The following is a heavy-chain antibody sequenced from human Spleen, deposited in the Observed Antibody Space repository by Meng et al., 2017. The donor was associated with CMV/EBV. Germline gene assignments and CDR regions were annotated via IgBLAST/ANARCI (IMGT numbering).Heavy chain of an antibody. V-gene: IGHV1-2*02. CDR3: ARDGVAHDAFDI. CDR1: GYSFTSYW. CDR2: INPDSGGT. J-gene: IGHJ3*02. Sequence: GESLKISCKGSGYSFTSYWIGWVRQAPGQGLEWMGWINPDSGGTNYAQKFQGRVTMTSDTSITTVYMELSRLRSDDTAVYYCARDGVAHDAFDIWGQGTMVTVSS. D-gene: IGHD3-3*01.